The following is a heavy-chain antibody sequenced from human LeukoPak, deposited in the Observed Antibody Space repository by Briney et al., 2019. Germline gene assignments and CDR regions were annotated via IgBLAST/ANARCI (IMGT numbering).Heavy chain of an antibody. V-gene: IGHV4-59*01. Sequence: SETLSLTCTVSGGSISSYYWSWIRQPPGKGLEWIGYIYYSGSTNYNPSLKSRVTISVDTSKNQFSLKLSSVTAADTAVYYCARGSGYLPNDAFDIWGQGTMVTVSS. J-gene: IGHJ3*02. CDR1: GGSISSYY. CDR3: ARGSGYLPNDAFDI. D-gene: IGHD3-3*01. CDR2: IYYSGST.